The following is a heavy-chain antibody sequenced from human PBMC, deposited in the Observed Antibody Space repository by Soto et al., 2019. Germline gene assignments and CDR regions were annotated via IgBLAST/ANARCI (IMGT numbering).Heavy chain of an antibody. CDR1: GGSFSGYY. Sequence: SETLSLTCAVYGGSFSGYYWSWIRQPPGKGLEWIGEINHSGSTNYNPSLKSRVTISVDTSKNQFSLKLSSVTAADTAVYYCARRPAGWFDPWGQGTLVTVSS. CDR2: INHSGST. CDR3: ARRPAGWFDP. D-gene: IGHD6-6*01. V-gene: IGHV4-34*01. J-gene: IGHJ5*02.